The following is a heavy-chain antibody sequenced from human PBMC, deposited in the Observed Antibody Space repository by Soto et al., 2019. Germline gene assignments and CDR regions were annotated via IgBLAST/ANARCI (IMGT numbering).Heavy chain of an antibody. CDR3: ARSIAVAGPFDY. Sequence: PGESLKISCAASGFTFSSYAMSWVRQAPGKGLEWVSAISGSGGSTYYADSVKGRFTISRDNSKNTLYLQMNSLRAEDTAVYYCARSIAVAGPFDYWGQGTLVTVSS. CDR1: GFTFSSYA. D-gene: IGHD6-19*01. CDR2: ISGSGGST. J-gene: IGHJ4*02. V-gene: IGHV3-23*01.